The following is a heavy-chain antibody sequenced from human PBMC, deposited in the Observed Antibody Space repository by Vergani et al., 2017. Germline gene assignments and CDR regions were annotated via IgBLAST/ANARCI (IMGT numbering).Heavy chain of an antibody. CDR3: AKGSTMVRGVVIEGWFDP. CDR2: ISGSGGST. Sequence: EVQLLESGGGLVQPGGSLRLSCAASGFTFSSYAMSWVRQAPGKGLEWVSAISGSGGSTYYADSVKGRFTISRDNSKNTLYLQMNSLRAEDTAVYYCAKGSTMVRGVVIEGWFDPWGQGTLVTVSS. D-gene: IGHD3-10*01. V-gene: IGHV3-23*01. J-gene: IGHJ5*02. CDR1: GFTFSSYA.